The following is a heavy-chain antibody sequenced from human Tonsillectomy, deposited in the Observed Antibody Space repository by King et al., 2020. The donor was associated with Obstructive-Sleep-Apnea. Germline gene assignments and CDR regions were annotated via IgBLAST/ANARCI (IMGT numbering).Heavy chain of an antibody. D-gene: IGHD5-18*01. Sequence: VQLVESGGSLVQPGGSLRLSCAASGFTFGNYCMSWVRQAPGKGLEWVANIKEDGGDKYYVDSVKGRFTISRDNAKNSLCLQMNSLRAEDTAVYYCASAHSLGYSFGDNTMDVWGQGTTVTVSS. CDR3: ASAHSLGYSFGDNTMDV. CDR2: IKEDGGDK. V-gene: IGHV3-7*03. J-gene: IGHJ6*02. CDR1: GFTFGNYC.